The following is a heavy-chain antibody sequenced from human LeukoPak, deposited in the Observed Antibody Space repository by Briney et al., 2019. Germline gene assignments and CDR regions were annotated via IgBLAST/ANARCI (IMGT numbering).Heavy chain of an antibody. CDR3: ARVGSDIGSTVRGGVDY. V-gene: IGHV4-34*01. Sequence: SETLSLTCTVSGGSISSYYWSWIRQPPGKGLEWIGEINHSGSTNYNPSLKSRVTISVDTSKNQFSLKLSSVTAADTAVYYCARVGSDIGSTVRGGVDYWGQGTLVTVSS. J-gene: IGHJ4*02. D-gene: IGHD3-10*01. CDR1: GGSISSYY. CDR2: INHSGST.